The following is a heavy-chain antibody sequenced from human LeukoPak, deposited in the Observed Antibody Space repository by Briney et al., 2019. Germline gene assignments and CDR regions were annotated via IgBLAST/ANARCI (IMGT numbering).Heavy chain of an antibody. CDR3: ARGLSGYEDGHFDY. Sequence: PGGSLGLSCAASGFTFSSYWMSWVRQAPGKGLEWVANMKQDGSEKYYVDSVKGRFTISRDNAKNSLYLQMNSLRAEDTAVYYCARGLSGYEDGHFDYWGQGTLVTVSS. J-gene: IGHJ4*02. CDR1: GFTFSSYW. CDR2: MKQDGSEK. V-gene: IGHV3-7*01. D-gene: IGHD5-12*01.